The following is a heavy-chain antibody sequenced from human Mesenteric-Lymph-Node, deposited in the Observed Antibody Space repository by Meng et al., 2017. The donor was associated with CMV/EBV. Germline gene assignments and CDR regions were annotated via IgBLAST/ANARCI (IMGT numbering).Heavy chain of an antibody. D-gene: IGHD3/OR15-3a*01. CDR2: IYYSGSA. V-gene: IGHV4-39*01. CDR3: ARQGLTYYFDS. J-gene: IGHJ4*02. Sequence: SETLSLTCTVSGGSISSSSYYWGWIRQPPGKGLEWIGSIYYSGSAYYNPSLKSRVTISVDTSKNQFSLKVSSVTAADTAVYYCARQGLTYYFDSWGQGTLVTVSS. CDR1: GGSISSSSYY.